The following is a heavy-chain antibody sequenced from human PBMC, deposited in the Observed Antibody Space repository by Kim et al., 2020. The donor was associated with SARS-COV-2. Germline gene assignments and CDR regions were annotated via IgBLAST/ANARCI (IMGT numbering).Heavy chain of an antibody. V-gene: IGHV5-51*01. CDR3: ARLSTDSSGYWAY. D-gene: IGHD3-22*01. Sequence: SPSFQGQVTISADKSISTAYLQWSSLKASDTAMYYCARLSTDSSGYWAYWGQGTLVTVSS. J-gene: IGHJ4*02.